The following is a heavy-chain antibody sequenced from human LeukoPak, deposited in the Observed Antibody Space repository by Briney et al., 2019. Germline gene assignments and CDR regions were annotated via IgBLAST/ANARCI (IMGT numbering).Heavy chain of an antibody. CDR1: GGSISSYY. CDR2: INTSGST. CDR3: ARLYYDILTGYYPYYYYFMDV. Sequence: PSETLSLTCTVSGGSISSYYWSWIRQPPGKGLEWIGYINTSGSTNYNPSLKSRVTISVDTSKNQFSLKLSSVTAADTAVYYCARLYYDILTGYYPYYYYFMDVWGKGTTVTVSS. J-gene: IGHJ6*03. D-gene: IGHD3-9*01. V-gene: IGHV4-4*09.